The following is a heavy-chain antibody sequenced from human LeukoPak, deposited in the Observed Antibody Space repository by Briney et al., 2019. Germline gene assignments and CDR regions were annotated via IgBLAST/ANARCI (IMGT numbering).Heavy chain of an antibody. J-gene: IGHJ4*02. CDR1: GYTFTGYY. CDR2: INPNSGDT. V-gene: IGHV1-2*02. CDR3: ARDGNFDN. Sequence: ASVKVSCKASGYTFTGYYMHWVRQAPGQGLEWMGWINPNSGDTNFAQKFQGRVTMTRDTPISAIYMELSRLRSDDTAVYYCARDGNFDNWGQGTLVTVSS. D-gene: IGHD1-26*01.